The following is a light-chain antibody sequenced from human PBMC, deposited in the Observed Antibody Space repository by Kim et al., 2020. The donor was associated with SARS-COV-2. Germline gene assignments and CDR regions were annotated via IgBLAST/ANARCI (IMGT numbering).Light chain of an antibody. V-gene: IGLV2-14*01. CDR3: SSYTSSSTWV. CDR2: DVS. J-gene: IGLJ3*02. CDR1: SCDVGGYNY. Sequence: QSALTQPASVSGSPGQSITISCTGTSCDVGGYNYVSWYQQHPGKAPKLMVYDVSQRPSGVSNRFSGSKSGNTASLTISGLQAEDEADYYCSSYTSSSTWVFGGGTQLTVL.